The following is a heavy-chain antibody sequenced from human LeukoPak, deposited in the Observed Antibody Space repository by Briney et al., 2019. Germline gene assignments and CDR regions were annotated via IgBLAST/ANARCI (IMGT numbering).Heavy chain of an antibody. D-gene: IGHD3-10*01. CDR1: GYTFTGYY. CDR2: ISAYNGNT. CDR3: ARDPPDGYGSGRGSDY. Sequence: ASVKVSCKASGYTFTGYYMHWVRQAPGQGLEWMGWISAYNGNTNYAQKLQGRVTMTTDTSTSTAYMELRSLRSDDTAVYYCARDPPDGYGSGRGSDYWGQGTLVTVSS. V-gene: IGHV1-18*04. J-gene: IGHJ4*02.